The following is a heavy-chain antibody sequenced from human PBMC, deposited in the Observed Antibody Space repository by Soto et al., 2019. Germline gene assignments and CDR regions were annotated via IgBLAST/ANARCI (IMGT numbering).Heavy chain of an antibody. CDR2: SRNKAKSYST. Sequence: EVQLVESGGGLVQPGGSLSLSCAVSGVTFSDHYMEWVRQAPGKGLEWVARSRNKAKSYSTDFAESVKGRFTISRDESKNSLSLQITSLKTEHTAVYYCSILEGPWGQGTLVTVSS. CDR3: SILEGP. CDR1: GVTFSDHY. V-gene: IGHV3-72*01. D-gene: IGHD2-21*01. J-gene: IGHJ4*02.